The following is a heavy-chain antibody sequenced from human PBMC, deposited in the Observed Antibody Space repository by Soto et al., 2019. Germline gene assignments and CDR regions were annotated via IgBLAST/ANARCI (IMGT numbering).Heavy chain of an antibody. CDR1: GFTFSDYY. D-gene: IGHD2-2*02. Sequence: QVQLVESGGGLVKPGGSLRLSCAASGFTFSDYYMSWIRQAPGKGLGWVSYISSSGDTDYADSVKGRFTISRDNAKNSLSLQMNSLRAEDTAVYYCARYCTLTSVNCYSAYWGQGTLVTVSS. CDR3: ARYCTLTSVNCYSAY. V-gene: IGHV3-11*01. J-gene: IGHJ4*02. CDR2: ISSSGDT.